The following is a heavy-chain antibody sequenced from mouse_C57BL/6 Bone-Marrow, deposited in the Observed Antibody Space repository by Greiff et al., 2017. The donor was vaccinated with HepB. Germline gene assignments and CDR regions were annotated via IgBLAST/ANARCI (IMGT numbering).Heavy chain of an antibody. CDR2: IWSGGST. J-gene: IGHJ2*01. Sequence: QVHVKQSGPGLVQPSQSLSITCTVSGFSLTSYGVHWVRQSPGKGLEWLGVIWSGGSTDYNAAFISRLSISKDNSKSQVFFKMNSLQADDTAIYYCARKDSWSYYFDYWGQGTTLTVSS. CDR3: ARKDSWSYYFDY. CDR1: GFSLTSYG. V-gene: IGHV2-2*01.